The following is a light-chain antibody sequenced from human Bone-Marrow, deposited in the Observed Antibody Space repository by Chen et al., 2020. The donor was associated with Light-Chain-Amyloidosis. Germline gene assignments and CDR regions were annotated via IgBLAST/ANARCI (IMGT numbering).Light chain of an antibody. CDR3: SSYKITNTLV. V-gene: IGLV2-14*01. CDR2: EVT. J-gene: IGLJ1*01. CDR1: SSDVGGDNH. Sequence: QSALTQPASVSGSPGQSITISCTGTSSDVGGDNHVSWYQQHPDNATKLMIYEVTNRPSWVTDRYSGAKSDNTASLTISGIQTEDEADYCCSSYKITNTLVFGSGTRVTVL.